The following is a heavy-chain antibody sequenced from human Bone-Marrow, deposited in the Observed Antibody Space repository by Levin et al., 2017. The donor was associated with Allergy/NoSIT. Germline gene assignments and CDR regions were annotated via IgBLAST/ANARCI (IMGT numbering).Heavy chain of an antibody. D-gene: IGHD6-25*01. Sequence: PGGSLRLSCAASGFTFSRYDMHWVRQVTGKGLEWVSAIGIAGDTYYPGSVKGRFTISREDAKNSLYLQMNSLRAGDTAVYYCARETGMGSSGWGGLDYWGQGTLVTVSS. V-gene: IGHV3-13*04. CDR1: GFTFSRYD. CDR3: ARETGMGSSGWGGLDY. CDR2: IGIAGDT. J-gene: IGHJ4*02.